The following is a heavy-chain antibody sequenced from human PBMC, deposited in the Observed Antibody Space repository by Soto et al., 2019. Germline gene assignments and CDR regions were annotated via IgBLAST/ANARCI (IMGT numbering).Heavy chain of an antibody. CDR1: GDSVSSNSAA. CDR2: TYYRCKWYN. J-gene: IGHJ5*02. D-gene: IGHD3-9*01. CDR3: ARARRYLDWLDWSER. V-gene: IGHV6-1*01. Sequence: SQTLSLTCAISGDSVSSNSAAWNWIRKSPSRGLEWLGRTYYRCKWYNDYAVSVKSRITINPDTSKNQFSLQLNSVTPEDTAVYYCARARRYLDWLDWSERWGKETLLTISS.